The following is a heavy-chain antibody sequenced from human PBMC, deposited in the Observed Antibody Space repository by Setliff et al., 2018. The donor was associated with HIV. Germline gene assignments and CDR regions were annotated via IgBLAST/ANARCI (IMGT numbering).Heavy chain of an antibody. CDR1: GGPISSYY. CDR2: IYHTGSA. Sequence: SETLSLTCTVSGGPISSYYWSWIRQPPGKGLEWVGCIYHTGSAYYNLSLKSRLTISVDTSKNQFSLKLTSVTAADTAVYYCAILDSTLTPSTYYMAVWGTGTTVTVSS. CDR3: AILDSTLTPSTYYMAV. V-gene: IGHV4-59*04. J-gene: IGHJ6*03. D-gene: IGHD1-1*01.